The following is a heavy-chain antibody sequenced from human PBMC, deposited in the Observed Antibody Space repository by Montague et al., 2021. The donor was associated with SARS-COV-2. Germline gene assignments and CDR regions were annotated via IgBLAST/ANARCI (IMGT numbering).Heavy chain of an antibody. CDR2: ISISGST. J-gene: IGHJ4*02. CDR3: ARDIAVAGLFDY. V-gene: IGHV4-61*02. Sequence: TLSLTCTVSGGSISSGSYYWSWIQQPAGKGLEWIGRISISGSTNYNPSLKSRVTISVDTFKNQFSLKLSSVTAADTAAYYCARDIAVAGLFDYWGQGTLVTVSS. D-gene: IGHD6-19*01. CDR1: GGSISSGSYY.